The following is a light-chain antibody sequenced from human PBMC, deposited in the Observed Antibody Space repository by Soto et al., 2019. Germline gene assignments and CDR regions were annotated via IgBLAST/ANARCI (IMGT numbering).Light chain of an antibody. CDR1: QRISNY. J-gene: IGKJ5*01. V-gene: IGKV3-11*01. CDR2: DAS. CDR3: QQRSNWPPIT. Sequence: DIQMTQSPSSLSASVGDRVTITCRASQRISNYLNWFQQKPGQAPRLLIYDASNRATGIPARFSGSGSGTDFTLTISSLEPEDFAVYYCQQRSNWPPITFGQGTRLEIK.